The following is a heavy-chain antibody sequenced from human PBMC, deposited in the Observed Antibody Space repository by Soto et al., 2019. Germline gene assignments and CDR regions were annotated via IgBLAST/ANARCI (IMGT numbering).Heavy chain of an antibody. D-gene: IGHD5-12*01. Sequence: EVQLVESGGGLVQPGGSLRLSCAPSGFTVNSYYMSWVRQAPGKGLEWVSVIYTGGSTYYADSVKGRFTISRDNSKTTLYLQMRRPRTEDTAVYYCARGTHGATAVNYWGQGAWVIVSS. CDR1: GFTVNSYY. CDR3: ARGTHGATAVNY. V-gene: IGHV3-66*01. CDR2: IYTGGST. J-gene: IGHJ4*02.